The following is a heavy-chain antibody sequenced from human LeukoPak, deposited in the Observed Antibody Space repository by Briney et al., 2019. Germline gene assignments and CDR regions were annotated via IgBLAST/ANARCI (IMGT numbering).Heavy chain of an antibody. D-gene: IGHD6-13*01. J-gene: IGHJ4*02. Sequence: PSETLSLTCAVYGESFSGYYWSWIRQPPGKGLEWIGEINHSGSTNYNPSLKSRVTISVDTSKNQFSLKLSSVTAADTAVYYCARGRSSSWYGGVYFDYWGQGTLVTVSS. V-gene: IGHV4-34*01. CDR2: INHSGST. CDR3: ARGRSSSWYGGVYFDY. CDR1: GESFSGYY.